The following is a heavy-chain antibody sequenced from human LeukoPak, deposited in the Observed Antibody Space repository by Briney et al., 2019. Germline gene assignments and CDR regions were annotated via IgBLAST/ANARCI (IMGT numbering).Heavy chain of an antibody. CDR3: ARHYYDSSGYYVFDY. CDR2: IYYSGST. J-gene: IGHJ4*02. V-gene: IGHV4-59*08. Sequence: SETLSLTCAVYGGSFSGYYWSWIRQPPGKGLEYIGYIYYSGSTNYNPSLKSRVTISVDTSKNQFSLKLNSVTAADTAVYYCARHYYDSSGYYVFDYWGQGALVTVSS. CDR1: GGSFSGYY. D-gene: IGHD3-22*01.